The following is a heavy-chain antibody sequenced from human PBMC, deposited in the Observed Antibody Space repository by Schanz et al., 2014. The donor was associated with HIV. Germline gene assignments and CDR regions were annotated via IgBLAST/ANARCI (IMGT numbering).Heavy chain of an antibody. D-gene: IGHD2-21*02. CDR2: IVVGSGNT. CDR1: GFTFANSA. CDR3: AALHHSVVVTATLLDWYFDL. V-gene: IGHV1-58*01. Sequence: KLVQSGAAVKRPGSTVKVSCKASGFTFANSAVQWVRQARGQRLEWIGWIVVGSGNTNYAQKFQERVTITRDMSTATAYMELTSLRSEDTAVYYCAALHHSVVVTATLLDWYFDLWGRGTLVTVSS. J-gene: IGHJ2*01.